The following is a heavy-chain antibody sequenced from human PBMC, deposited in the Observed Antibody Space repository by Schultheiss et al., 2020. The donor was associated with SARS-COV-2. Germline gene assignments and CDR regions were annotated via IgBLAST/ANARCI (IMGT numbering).Heavy chain of an antibody. CDR2: IYYSGST. J-gene: IGHJ4*02. Sequence: SETLSLTCTVSGGSISSSSYYWGWIRQPPGKGLEWIGSIYYSGSTYYNPSLKSRVTISVDTSKNQFSLKLSSVTAADTAVYYCARARGILTGYPMYYFDYWGQGTLVTVSS. D-gene: IGHD3-9*01. CDR1: GGSISSSSYY. CDR3: ARARGILTGYPMYYFDY. V-gene: IGHV4-39*07.